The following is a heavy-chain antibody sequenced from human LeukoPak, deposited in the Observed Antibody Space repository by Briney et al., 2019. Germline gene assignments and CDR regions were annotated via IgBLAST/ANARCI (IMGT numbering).Heavy chain of an antibody. CDR3: ARDLITGDIDYFDY. Sequence: PSETLSLTCAVYGGSFSGYYWSWIRQPPGKGLEWIGEINHSGSTNYNPSLKSRVTISVDTSKNQFSLKLSSVTAADTAVYYCARDLITGDIDYFDYWGQGTLVTVSS. CDR1: GGSFSGYY. J-gene: IGHJ4*02. V-gene: IGHV4-34*01. D-gene: IGHD7-27*01. CDR2: INHSGST.